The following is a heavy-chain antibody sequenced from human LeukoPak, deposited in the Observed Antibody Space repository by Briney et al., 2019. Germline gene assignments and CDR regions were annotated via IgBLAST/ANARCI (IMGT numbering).Heavy chain of an antibody. Sequence: GGSLRLSCAASGFTFSSYEKNWVRNPPGKGLEWVSCIRSNGSNIYYADSVKGRFTISRDNAKNSLYLLMNSLRAEDTAVYYCARGYYYYMDVWGKGTTVTVSS. CDR1: GFTFSSYE. V-gene: IGHV3-48*03. J-gene: IGHJ6*03. CDR3: ARGYYYYMDV. CDR2: IRSNGSNI.